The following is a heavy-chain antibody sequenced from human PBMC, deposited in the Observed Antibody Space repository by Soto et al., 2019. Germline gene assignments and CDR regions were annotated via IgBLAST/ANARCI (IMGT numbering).Heavy chain of an antibody. CDR2: IIPILGIA. CDR3: AREYFLTPYGMDV. J-gene: IGHJ6*02. CDR1: GGTFSSYT. D-gene: IGHD3-9*01. V-gene: IGHV1-69*08. Sequence: QVQLVQSGAEVKKPGSSVKVSCKASGGTFSSYTISWVRQAPGQGLEWMGRIIPILGIANYAQKFQGRVTITADKSTSTAYMELSSLRSEDTAVYYCAREYFLTPYGMDVWGQGTTVTVSS.